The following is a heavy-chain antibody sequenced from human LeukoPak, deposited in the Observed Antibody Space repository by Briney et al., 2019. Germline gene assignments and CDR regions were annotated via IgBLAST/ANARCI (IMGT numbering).Heavy chain of an antibody. CDR3: AREVVAARLYYYYYYMDV. Sequence: SETLSLTCAVYGGSFSGYYWSWIRQPPGKGLEGIGEINQRGSTNYNPYLTSRVTISVDTSKNQFSLKLSSVTAADTAVYYCAREVVAARLYYYYYYMDVWGKGTTVTVSS. V-gene: IGHV4-34*01. J-gene: IGHJ6*03. D-gene: IGHD6-6*01. CDR2: INQRGST. CDR1: GGSFSGYY.